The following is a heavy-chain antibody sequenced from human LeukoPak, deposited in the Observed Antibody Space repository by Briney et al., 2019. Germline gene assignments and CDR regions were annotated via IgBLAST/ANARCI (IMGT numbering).Heavy chain of an antibody. CDR3: ARANYYGTSGYSRGAFDI. D-gene: IGHD3-22*01. CDR1: GGPITIGSYY. V-gene: IGHV4-39*07. CDR2: IYYTGST. Sequence: SETLSLTCTVSGGPITIGSYYWGWIRQPPGKGLEWIGSIYYTGSTYYNPSLKSRATISVDTSKNQFSLKLSSVTAADTAVYYCARANYYGTSGYSRGAFDIWGQGTMVTVSS. J-gene: IGHJ3*02.